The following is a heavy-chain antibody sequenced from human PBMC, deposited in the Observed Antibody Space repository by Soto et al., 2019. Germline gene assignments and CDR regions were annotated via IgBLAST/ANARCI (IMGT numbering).Heavy chain of an antibody. J-gene: IGHJ3*02. D-gene: IGHD6-19*01. V-gene: IGHV3-21*01. CDR1: GFTFSSYS. CDR3: ARDQTPDGSSGWRTDAFDI. CDR2: ISSSSSYI. Sequence: GGSLRLSCAASGFTFSSYSMNWVRQAPGKGLEWVSSISSSSSYIYYADSVKGRFTISRDNAKNSLYLQMNSLRAEDTAVYYCARDQTPDGSSGWRTDAFDIWGQGTMVTVSS.